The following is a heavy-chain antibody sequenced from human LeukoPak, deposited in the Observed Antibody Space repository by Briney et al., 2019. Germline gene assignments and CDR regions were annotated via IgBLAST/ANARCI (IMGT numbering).Heavy chain of an antibody. D-gene: IGHD2-15*01. V-gene: IGHV1-69*06. CDR2: IIPIFGTA. J-gene: IGHJ4*02. CDR1: GGTFSSYA. Sequence: ASVKVSCKASGGTFSSYAISWVRQAPGQGLEWMGGIIPIFGTANYAQKFQGRVTITADKSTSTAYMELSSLRSEDTAVYYCARGPGYCSGGSCPPNFDYWGQGTLVTVSS. CDR3: ARGPGYCSGGSCPPNFDY.